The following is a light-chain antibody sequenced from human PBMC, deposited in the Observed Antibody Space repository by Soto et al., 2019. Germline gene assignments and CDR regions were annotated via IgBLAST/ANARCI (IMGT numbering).Light chain of an antibody. CDR2: GAS. J-gene: IGKJ2*01. CDR3: QQYNYWPGT. V-gene: IGKV3-15*01. Sequence: EVVMTQSPATLSVSPGERASLSCRASQNVRTYLAWYQQKPGQSPRLLIYGASTRATGIPARFSGSGSGTEFTLTISSLQSEDFAVYYCQQYNYWPGTFGQGTQLEIK. CDR1: QNVRTY.